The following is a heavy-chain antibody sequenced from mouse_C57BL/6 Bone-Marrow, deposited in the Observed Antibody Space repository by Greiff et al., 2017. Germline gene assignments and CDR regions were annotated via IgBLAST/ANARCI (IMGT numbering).Heavy chain of an antibody. Sequence: EVKLVESGGDLVKPGGSLKLSCAASGFTFRSYGMSWVRQTPDKRLEWVATISSGGSYTYYPDSVKGRFTISRDNAKNTLYLQMSSLKSEDTAMYYCARRWLLQFAYWGQGTLVTVSA. J-gene: IGHJ3*01. V-gene: IGHV5-6*02. D-gene: IGHD2-3*01. CDR2: ISSGGSYT. CDR3: ARRWLLQFAY. CDR1: GFTFRSYG.